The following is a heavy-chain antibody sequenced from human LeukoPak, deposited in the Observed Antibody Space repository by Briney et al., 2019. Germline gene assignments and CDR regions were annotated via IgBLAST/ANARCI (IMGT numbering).Heavy chain of an antibody. CDR2: IIPIFGTA. CDR1: GGTFSSYA. D-gene: IGHD1-26*01. V-gene: IGHV1-69*06. Sequence: GASVKVSCKASGGTFSSYAISWVRQAPGQGLEWMGGIIPIFGTANYAQKFQGRVTITADKSTSTAYMELSSLRSEDTAVFYCARDRGRWELLYGMDVWGQGTTVTVSS. J-gene: IGHJ6*02. CDR3: ARDRGRWELLYGMDV.